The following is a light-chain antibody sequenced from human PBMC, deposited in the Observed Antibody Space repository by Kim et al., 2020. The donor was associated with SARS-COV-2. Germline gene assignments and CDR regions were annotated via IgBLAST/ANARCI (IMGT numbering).Light chain of an antibody. V-gene: IGKV1-5*03. CDR3: QHYIRFPYT. CDR2: QAS. CDR1: QIVETY. J-gene: IGKJ2*01. Sequence: SASGGDRVTITCRASQIVETYLAWYQQKPGKAPNLLVYQASSLQVGVPSRFSGSGSGTEFTLTINSLQPDDFATYYCQHYIRFPYTFGQGTKLEIK.